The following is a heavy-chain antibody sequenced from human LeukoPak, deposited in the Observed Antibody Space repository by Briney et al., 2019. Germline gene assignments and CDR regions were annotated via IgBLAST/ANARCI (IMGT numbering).Heavy chain of an antibody. CDR2: IYTSGST. Sequence: PETPSHTPTHPVGSPTIYFWCSIPDSLRKGLEWIGRIYTSGSTNYNPSLKSRVTMSVDTSKNQFSLKLSSVTAADTAVYYCARGGSGSSFIGWGQGTLVTVSS. J-gene: IGHJ4*02. CDR3: ARGGSGSSFIG. V-gene: IGHV4-4*07. CDR1: VGSPTIYF. D-gene: IGHD3-10*01.